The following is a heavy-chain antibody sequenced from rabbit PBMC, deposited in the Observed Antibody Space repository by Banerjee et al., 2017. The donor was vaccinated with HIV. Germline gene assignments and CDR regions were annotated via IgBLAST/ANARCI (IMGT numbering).Heavy chain of an antibody. CDR2: IYTSSGST. D-gene: IGHD6-1*01. CDR1: GFDLSSYDY. CDR3: ARFCYYSYGYPGYGDL. Sequence: QSLEESGGDLVKPEGSLTLTCKASGFDLSSYDYMCWVRQAPGKGLELIACIYTSSGSTWYASWAKGRFTISKTSSTTVTLQMTSLTAADTATYFCARFCYYSYGYPGYGDLWGPGTLVTDS. V-gene: IGHV1S40*01. J-gene: IGHJ6*01.